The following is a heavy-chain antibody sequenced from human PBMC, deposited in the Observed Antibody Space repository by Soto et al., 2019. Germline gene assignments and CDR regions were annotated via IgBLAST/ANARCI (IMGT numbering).Heavy chain of an antibody. D-gene: IGHD1-20*01. CDR3: ARDSGYNWNGGGLDY. Sequence: ASVKVSCKASGYTFTSYYMHWVRQAPGQGLEWMGIINPSGGSTSYAQKFQGRVTMTRGTSTSTVYVELSSLRSEDTAVYYCARDSGYNWNGGGLDYWGQGTLVTVSS. CDR2: INPSGGST. CDR1: GYTFTSYY. J-gene: IGHJ4*02. V-gene: IGHV1-46*01.